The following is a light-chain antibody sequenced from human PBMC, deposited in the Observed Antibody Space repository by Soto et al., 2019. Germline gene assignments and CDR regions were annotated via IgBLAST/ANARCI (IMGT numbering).Light chain of an antibody. CDR2: GAS. V-gene: IGKV3-20*01. CDR3: QQYGTSRHGT. J-gene: IGKJ5*01. Sequence: EIVMTQSPATLSVSPGERATLSCRASQSTNKLAWYQQKPGQTPRLIIYGASSRATGIPDRFSGSGSGTDFTLTISRLEPEDFAVYYCQQYGTSRHGTFGQGTRLEI. CDR1: QSTNK.